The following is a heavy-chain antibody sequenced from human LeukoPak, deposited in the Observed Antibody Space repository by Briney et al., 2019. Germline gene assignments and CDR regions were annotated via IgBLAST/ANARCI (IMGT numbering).Heavy chain of an antibody. Sequence: ASVKVSCRASGYTFTSYGNSWGRQAPGQGLEWMGWISAYKGNTNYAQKLQGRVTMTTDTSTSTGYMELRSLRSDDTAVYYCARKGGSKYGDYAYFDYWGQGTLVTVSS. CDR1: GYTFTSYG. D-gene: IGHD4-17*01. CDR3: ARKGGSKYGDYAYFDY. CDR2: ISAYKGNT. V-gene: IGHV1-18*01. J-gene: IGHJ4*02.